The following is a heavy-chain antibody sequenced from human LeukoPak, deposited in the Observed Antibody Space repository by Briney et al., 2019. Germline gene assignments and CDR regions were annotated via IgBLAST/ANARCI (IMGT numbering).Heavy chain of an antibody. V-gene: IGHV3-21*01. D-gene: IGHD2-15*01. CDR2: ISVDSNYL. J-gene: IGHJ3*02. Sequence: GGSLRLSCAASGFTFNTYSMNWVRQAPGKGLEWVSSISVDSNYLYYVDSLRRRFTVSRDNTKNSLYLQMNSLRAEDTAVYYCVRVHCSGGGCYQRNDGLEIWGQGTMVTVSS. CDR3: VRVHCSGGGCYQRNDGLEI. CDR1: GFTFNTYS.